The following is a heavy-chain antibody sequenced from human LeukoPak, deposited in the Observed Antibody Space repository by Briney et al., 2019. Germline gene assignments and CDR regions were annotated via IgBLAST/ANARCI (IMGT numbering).Heavy chain of an antibody. J-gene: IGHJ4*02. D-gene: IGHD1-26*01. V-gene: IGHV3-48*04. Sequence: PGGSLRLSCAASGFTFSSYSMNWVRQAPGKGLEWVSYISSSSSTIYYADSVKGRFTISRDNAKNSLYLQMNSLRAEDTAVYYCAREWELYYFDYWGQGTLVTVSS. CDR1: GFTFSSYS. CDR2: ISSSSSTI. CDR3: AREWELYYFDY.